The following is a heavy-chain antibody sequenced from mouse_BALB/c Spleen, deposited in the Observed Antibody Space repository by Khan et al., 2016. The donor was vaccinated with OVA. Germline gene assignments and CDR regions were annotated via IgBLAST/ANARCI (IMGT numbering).Heavy chain of an antibody. Sequence: QIQLVQSGPELKKPGETVKISCKASGYPFTNYGMNWVKPAPGKGLKWMGWINTYTGEPTYTDDFKGRFAFSLETSASTAYLQIDNLKNEDTASYFCASGGYWYFDVWGAGTTVTVSS. J-gene: IGHJ1*01. CDR3: ASGGYWYFDV. CDR2: INTYTGEP. CDR1: GYPFTNYG. V-gene: IGHV9-3-1*01. D-gene: IGHD1-1*02.